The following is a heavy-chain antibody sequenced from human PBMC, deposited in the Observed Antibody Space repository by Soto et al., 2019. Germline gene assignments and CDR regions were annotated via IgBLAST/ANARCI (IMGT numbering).Heavy chain of an antibody. V-gene: IGHV3-15*07. Sequence: PGGSLRLSCAASGFTFSNAWMNWVRQAPGKGLEWVARIKSKTDGGTTDYAAPVKGRLTISRDDSKNTLYLQMNSLKTEDTAVYYCTTSYDIVVVVAATPYYYYYGMDVWGQGTTVTVSS. D-gene: IGHD2-15*01. CDR1: GFTFSNAW. CDR2: IKSKTDGGTT. J-gene: IGHJ6*02. CDR3: TTSYDIVVVVAATPYYYYYGMDV.